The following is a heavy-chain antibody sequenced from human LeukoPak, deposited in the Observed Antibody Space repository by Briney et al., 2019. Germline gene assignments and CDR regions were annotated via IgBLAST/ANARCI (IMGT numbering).Heavy chain of an antibody. CDR1: GYTFNGYY. Sequence: ASVKVSCKASGYTFNGYYMHWVRQAPGQGLEWMGWINPNSGGTNYAQKFQGRVTMTRDTSISTAYMELSRLRSDDTAVYYCAGSGWDYGGAFDIWGQGTMVTVSS. J-gene: IGHJ3*02. CDR2: INPNSGGT. CDR3: AGSGWDYGGAFDI. D-gene: IGHD4-17*01. V-gene: IGHV1-2*02.